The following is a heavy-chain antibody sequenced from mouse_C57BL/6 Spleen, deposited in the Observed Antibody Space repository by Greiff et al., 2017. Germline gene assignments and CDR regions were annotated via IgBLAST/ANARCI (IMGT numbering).Heavy chain of an antibody. CDR2: IGPGSGST. CDR1: GYTFTDYY. D-gene: IGHD2-4*01. Sequence: QVQLQQSGAELVKPGASVKISCKASGYTFTDYYINWVKQRPGQGLEWIGKIGPGSGSTYYNEKFKGKATLTADKSSSTAYMQLSSLTSEDSAVYCCARGFYYDYDEGDWYFDVWGTGTTVTVSS. V-gene: IGHV1-77*01. CDR3: ARGFYYDYDEGDWYFDV. J-gene: IGHJ1*03.